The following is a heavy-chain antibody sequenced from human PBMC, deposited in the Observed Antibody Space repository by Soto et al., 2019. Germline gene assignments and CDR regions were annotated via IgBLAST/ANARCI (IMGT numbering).Heavy chain of an antibody. CDR3: ARLCQEEYYDFWSGYYRALNVGAP. CDR1: GGTFSSYA. J-gene: IGHJ5*02. CDR2: IIPIFGTA. D-gene: IGHD3-3*01. Sequence: SVKVSCKASGGTFSSYAISWVRQAPGQGLEWMGGIIPIFGTANYAQKFQGRVTITADESASTAYMELSSLRSEDTAVYYCARLCQEEYYDFWSGYYRALNVGAPWGQ. V-gene: IGHV1-69*13.